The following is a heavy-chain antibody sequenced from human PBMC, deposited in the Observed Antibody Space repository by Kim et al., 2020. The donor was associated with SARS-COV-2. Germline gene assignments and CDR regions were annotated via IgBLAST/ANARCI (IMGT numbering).Heavy chain of an antibody. CDR1: GGSVSSGSYF. Sequence: SETLSLTCTVSGGSVSSGSYFWSWIRQPPGKGLEWIGYIYYSGNTNYNPSLKSRVTMSVDTSKNQFSLKLRSVTAADTAVYYCARAPNDFWSGYPYYFDYWVQGTLLTVSS. CDR3: ARAPNDFWSGYPYYFDY. CDR2: IYYSGNT. V-gene: IGHV4-61*01. J-gene: IGHJ4*02. D-gene: IGHD3-3*01.